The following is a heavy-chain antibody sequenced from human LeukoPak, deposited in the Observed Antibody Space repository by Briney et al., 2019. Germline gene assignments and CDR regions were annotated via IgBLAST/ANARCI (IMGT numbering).Heavy chain of an antibody. CDR3: AKDLDYYYDSSGYGFDY. CDR1: GFTFSSYA. V-gene: IGHV3-23*01. D-gene: IGHD3-22*01. CDR2: ISGSGGST. Sequence: GGSLRLSCAASGFTFSSYAMSWVRQAPGKGLEWVSAISGSGGSTYYADSVKGRFTISRDNSKNTLYLQMNSLRAEDTAVYYCAKDLDYYYDSSGYGFDYWGQGTLVTVSS. J-gene: IGHJ4*02.